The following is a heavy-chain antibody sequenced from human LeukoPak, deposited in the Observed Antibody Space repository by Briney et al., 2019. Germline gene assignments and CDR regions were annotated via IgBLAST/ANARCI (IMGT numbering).Heavy chain of an antibody. CDR1: GGSISGYY. J-gene: IGHJ5*02. D-gene: IGHD2-2*01. CDR3: ARDLGYCSSTSCYNWFGP. Sequence: PSETLSLTCTVSGGSISGYYWSWIRQPPGKGLEWIGYIYYSGNTNYNPSLKSRVTMSVDTSKNQFSLKLSSVTAADTAVYYCARDLGYCSSTSCYNWFGPWGQGSLVTVSS. V-gene: IGHV4-59*01. CDR2: IYYSGNT.